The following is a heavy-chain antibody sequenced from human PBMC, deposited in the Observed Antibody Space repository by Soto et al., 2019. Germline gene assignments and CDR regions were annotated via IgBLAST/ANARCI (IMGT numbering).Heavy chain of an antibody. Sequence: GGSLRHSCAASGFTFSSYAMSWVRQAPGKRLEWVSAISGSGGSTYYADSVKGRFTISRDNSKNTLYLQMNSLRAEDTAVYYCAKDSSGYYSFVYWCQRALVSVSS. CDR3: AKDSSGYYSFVY. CDR1: GFTFSSYA. CDR2: ISGSGGST. V-gene: IGHV3-23*01. D-gene: IGHD6-19*01. J-gene: IGHJ4*02.